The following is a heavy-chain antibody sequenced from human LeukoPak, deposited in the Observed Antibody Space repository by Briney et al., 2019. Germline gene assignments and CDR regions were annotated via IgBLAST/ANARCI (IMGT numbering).Heavy chain of an antibody. V-gene: IGHV3-23*01. CDR1: GFTFGSYA. Sequence: GGSLRLSCAAAGFTFGSYAMNWVRQAPGKGLEWVSDISGSGGTTHYADSVKGRFTISRDNSKNALSLQMNSLRAEDTAVYYCAKERRLTTAFDYWGQGTLVTVSS. CDR3: AKERRLTTAFDY. J-gene: IGHJ4*02. D-gene: IGHD4-17*01. CDR2: ISGSGGTT.